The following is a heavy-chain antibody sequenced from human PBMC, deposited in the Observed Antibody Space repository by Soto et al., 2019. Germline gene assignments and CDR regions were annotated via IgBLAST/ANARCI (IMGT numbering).Heavy chain of an antibody. J-gene: IGHJ4*02. D-gene: IGHD5-12*01. CDR3: AKQRGGYDRDFDY. CDR1: GFTVSSNY. V-gene: IGHV3-66*01. CDR2: IYSGGST. Sequence: VQLVESGGGLVQPGGSLRLSCAASGFTVSSNYLSWVRQAPGKGLEWVSVIYSGGSTYYADSVKGRFTISRDNSENTLYLQMNTLRVEDTAVYYCAKQRGGYDRDFDYWGQGTLVTVSS.